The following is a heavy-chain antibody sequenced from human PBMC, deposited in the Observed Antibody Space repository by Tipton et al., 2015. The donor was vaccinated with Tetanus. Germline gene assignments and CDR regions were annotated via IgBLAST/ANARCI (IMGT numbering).Heavy chain of an antibody. V-gene: IGHV4-59*01. CDR3: ARDHRLSASYAGWFDP. CDR1: GGSISSYY. J-gene: IGHJ5*02. Sequence: TLSLTCTVSGGSISSYYWSWIRQPPGKGLEWIGYIYYSGSTNYNPSLKSRVTISVDTSTTQFSLRLNSVTAADTAIYYCARDHRLSASYAGWFDPWGQGTLFTVSS. D-gene: IGHD1-26*01. CDR2: IYYSGST.